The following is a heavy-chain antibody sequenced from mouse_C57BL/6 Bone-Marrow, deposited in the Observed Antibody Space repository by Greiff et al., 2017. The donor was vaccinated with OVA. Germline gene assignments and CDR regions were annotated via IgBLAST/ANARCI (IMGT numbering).Heavy chain of an antibody. CDR2: IDPSDSET. CDR1: GYTFTSYW. D-gene: IGHD1-1*01. J-gene: IGHJ1*03. V-gene: IGHV1-52*01. Sequence: VQLQQPGAELVRPGSSVKLSCKASGYTFTSYWMHWVKQRPIQGLEWIGNIDPSDSETHYNQKFKGKATLTVDKSSSTAYMQLSSLTSEDSAVYDCARLSTTGRYFDVWGTGTTVTVSS. CDR3: ARLSTTGRYFDV.